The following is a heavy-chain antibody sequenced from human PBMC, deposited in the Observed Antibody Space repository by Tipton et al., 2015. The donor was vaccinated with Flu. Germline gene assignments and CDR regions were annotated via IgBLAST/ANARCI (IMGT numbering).Heavy chain of an antibody. CDR1: GGSISSSSYY. J-gene: IGHJ6*02. CDR3: ARDSAAHYGMDV. D-gene: IGHD6-13*01. V-gene: IGHV4-61*05. CDR2: IYYSGST. Sequence: TLSLTCAVYGGSISSSSYYWGWIRQPPGKGLEWIGYIYYSGSTNYNPSLKSRVTISVDTSKNQFSLKLSSVTAADTAVYYCARDSAAHYGMDVWGQGP.